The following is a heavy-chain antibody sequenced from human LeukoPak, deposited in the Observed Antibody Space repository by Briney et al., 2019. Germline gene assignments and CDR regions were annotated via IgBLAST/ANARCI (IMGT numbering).Heavy chain of an antibody. D-gene: IGHD3-22*01. V-gene: IGHV3-43*02. J-gene: IGHJ4*02. Sequence: PGGSLRLSCAASGFTFDDYAIHWVRQPPGKGLEWVSLISRDGGSTYYADSVKGRFTIPRDNSKNSLYLQMNSLRTEDTALYYCTKGHHSSGYYDYWGQGTLVTVSS. CDR3: TKGHHSSGYYDY. CDR1: GFTFDDYA. CDR2: ISRDGGST.